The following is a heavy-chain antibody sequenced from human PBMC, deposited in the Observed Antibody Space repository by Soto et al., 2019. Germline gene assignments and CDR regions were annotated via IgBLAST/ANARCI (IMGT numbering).Heavy chain of an antibody. V-gene: IGHV3-9*01. Sequence: PGGSLRLSCAASGFTFDDYAMHWVRQAPGKGLEWVSGISWNSGSIGYADSVKGRFTISRDNAKNSLYLQMNSLRAEDTALYYCAKAPRGYDRFANGFDPWGQGTLVTVSS. J-gene: IGHJ5*02. CDR3: AKAPRGYDRFANGFDP. CDR2: ISWNSGSI. CDR1: GFTFDDYA. D-gene: IGHD5-12*01.